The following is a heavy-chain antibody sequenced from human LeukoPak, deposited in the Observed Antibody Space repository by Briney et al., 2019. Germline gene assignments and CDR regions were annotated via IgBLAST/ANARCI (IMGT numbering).Heavy chain of an antibody. D-gene: IGHD1-26*01. CDR1: GGSISSSSYY. Sequence: PSETLSVTCTVSGGSISSSSYYWGWIRQPPGKGLEWIGSIYYSGSTYYNPSLKSRVTISVDTSNNQFSLKLSSVTAADTAVYYCARVGYSGSYYHAFEIWGQGTMVTISS. CDR2: IYYSGST. V-gene: IGHV4-39*01. CDR3: ARVGYSGSYYHAFEI. J-gene: IGHJ3*02.